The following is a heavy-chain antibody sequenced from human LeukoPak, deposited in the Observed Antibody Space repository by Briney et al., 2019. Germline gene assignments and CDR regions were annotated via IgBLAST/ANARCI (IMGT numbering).Heavy chain of an antibody. CDR3: ARSRGSSTSCYDY. J-gene: IGHJ4*02. V-gene: IGHV4-59*08. D-gene: IGHD2-2*01. CDR2: IYYSGST. Sequence: SETLSLTCTVSGGSISSYYWSWIRQPPGKGLEWIGYIYYSGSTNYNPSLKSRVTISVDTSKNQFSLKLSSVTAADTAVYYCARSRGSSTSCYDYWGQGTLVTVSS. CDR1: GGSISSYY.